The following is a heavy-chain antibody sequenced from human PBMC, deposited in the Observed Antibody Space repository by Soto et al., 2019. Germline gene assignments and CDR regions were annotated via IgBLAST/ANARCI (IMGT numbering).Heavy chain of an antibody. D-gene: IGHD1-26*01. J-gene: IGHJ4*02. CDR1: GGTFSSYA. V-gene: IGHV1-69*01. CDR3: AREVTVGATPGSVDY. CDR2: IIPIFGTA. Sequence: QVQLVQSGAEVKKPGSSVKVSCKASGGTFSSYAISWVRQAPGQGLEWMGGIIPIFGTANYAQKFQGRVTITADESTSTAYMELSSLRPEDTAVYHCAREVTVGATPGSVDYWGQGTLVTVSS.